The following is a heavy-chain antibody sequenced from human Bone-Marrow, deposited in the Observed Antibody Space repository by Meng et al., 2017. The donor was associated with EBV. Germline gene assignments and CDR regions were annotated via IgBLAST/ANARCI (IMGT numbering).Heavy chain of an antibody. CDR3: AEQGFYDSSFDY. CDR2: ISYRGST. D-gene: IGHD3-22*01. Sequence: QLLLRESGPGLVEPSETLSLTCTVSGGSISTNPYHWGWIRQPPGKGLEWIGSISYRGSTYYNPPLKRRVTISFDTSKNQFSLRLYSVTAADTAVYFCAEQGFYDSSFDYWGQGTLVTVSS. V-gene: IGHV4-39*07. J-gene: IGHJ4*02. CDR1: GGSISTNPYH.